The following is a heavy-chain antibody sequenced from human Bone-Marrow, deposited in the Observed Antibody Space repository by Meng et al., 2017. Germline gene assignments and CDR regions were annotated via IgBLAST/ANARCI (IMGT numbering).Heavy chain of an antibody. V-gene: IGHV5-51*01. CDR2: IYPGDFDT. D-gene: IGHD2-2*01. J-gene: IGHJ4*02. CDR3: ARAIPGVSHPYQFDN. Sequence: KVSCKGSGYSFSNYWIAWVRQMPGKGLEWMGIIYPGDFDTRYSPPFQGQVTISVDKSISTAYLQWSSLKASDTAIYYCARAIPGVSHPYQFDNWGQGTLVTVSS. CDR1: GYSFSNYW.